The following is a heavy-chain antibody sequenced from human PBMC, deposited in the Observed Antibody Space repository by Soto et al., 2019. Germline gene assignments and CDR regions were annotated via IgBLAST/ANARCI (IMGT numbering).Heavy chain of an antibody. CDR2: IYSGGST. CDR1: GFTVSSNY. CDR3: ARDRLVNDILTGRPKNHYGMDV. V-gene: IGHV3-53*01. J-gene: IGHJ6*02. Sequence: HPGGSLRLSCAASGFTVSSNYMSWVRQAPGKGLEWVSVIYSGGSTYYADSVKGRFTISRDNSKNTLYLQMNSLRAEDAAVYYCARDRLVNDILTGRPKNHYGMDVWGQGTTVTVSS. D-gene: IGHD3-9*01.